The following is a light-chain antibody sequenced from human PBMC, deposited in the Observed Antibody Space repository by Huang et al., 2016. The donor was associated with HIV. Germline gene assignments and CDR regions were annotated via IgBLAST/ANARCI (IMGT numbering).Light chain of an antibody. CDR2: GAS. J-gene: IGKJ2*01. CDR1: QSVSRN. Sequence: ELVLTQSPATRSMSPGQRATLSCRASQSVSRNFAWFQQKPGQAPRLLIYGASTRASGIPARFSGSGSGTEFTFTISSLQSEDFAVYYCQQDNNWPPMYTFGQGTKLEV. CDR3: QQDNNWPPMYT. V-gene: IGKV3-15*01.